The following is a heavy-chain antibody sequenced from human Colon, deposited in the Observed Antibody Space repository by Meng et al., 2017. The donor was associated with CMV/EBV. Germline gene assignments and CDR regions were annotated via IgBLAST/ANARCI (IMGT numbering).Heavy chain of an antibody. Sequence: SLTCTVSGGSISNYYCNWIRQPPGKGLELIGYTHYSGSTNYNPSLKSRVTMSIDTSKNQFSLNLSSVTAADTAIYYCATANTHMVVDYWDQGTLVTVSS. CDR1: GGSISNYY. CDR2: THYSGST. V-gene: IGHV4-59*01. J-gene: IGHJ4*02. D-gene: IGHD5-18*01. CDR3: ATANTHMVVDY.